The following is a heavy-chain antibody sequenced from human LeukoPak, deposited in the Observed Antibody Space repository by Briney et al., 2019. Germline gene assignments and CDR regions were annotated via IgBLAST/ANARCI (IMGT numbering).Heavy chain of an antibody. CDR1: GFTFSSYA. J-gene: IGHJ3*02. V-gene: IGHV3-30-3*01. Sequence: GGSLRLSCAASGFTFSSYAMHWVRQAPGKGLEWVAVISYDGSNKYYADSVKGRFTISRDNSKNTLYLQMNSLRAEDTAVYYCARVRTAAAVTEAFDIWGQGTMVTVSS. CDR3: ARVRTAAAVTEAFDI. D-gene: IGHD6-13*01. CDR2: ISYDGSNK.